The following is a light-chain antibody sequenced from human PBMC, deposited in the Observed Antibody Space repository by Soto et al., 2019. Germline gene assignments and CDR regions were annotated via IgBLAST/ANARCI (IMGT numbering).Light chain of an antibody. J-gene: IGKJ2*01. CDR2: GAS. Sequence: EIVMTQSPATLSVSPGERATLSCRASQSVSSNLAWYQQKPGQAPRPLIYGASTRATGIPARFSGSGSGTKFTLTISSLQSEDFAVYCCQQYNNWPSMYTFGQGTKVDIK. V-gene: IGKV3-15*01. CDR1: QSVSSN. CDR3: QQYNNWPSMYT.